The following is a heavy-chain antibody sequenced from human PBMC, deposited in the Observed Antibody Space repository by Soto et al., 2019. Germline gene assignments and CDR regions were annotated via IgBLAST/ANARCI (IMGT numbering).Heavy chain of an antibody. V-gene: IGHV3-23*01. D-gene: IGHD3-22*01. Sequence: PGGSLRLSCAASGFTFSSYAMRWVRQAPGKGLEWVSAISGSGGRTYYADSVKGRFTISRDNSKNTLYLQMNSLRAEDTAVYYCAALIVVVMYPDYWGQGTLVTVSS. J-gene: IGHJ4*02. CDR3: AALIVVVMYPDY. CDR1: GFTFSSYA. CDR2: ISGSGGRT.